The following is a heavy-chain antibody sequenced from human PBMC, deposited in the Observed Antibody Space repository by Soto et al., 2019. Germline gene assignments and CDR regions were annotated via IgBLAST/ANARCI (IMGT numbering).Heavy chain of an antibody. J-gene: IGHJ4*02. D-gene: IGHD2-2*01. V-gene: IGHV3-23*01. CDR2: ITGSADKK. Sequence: EVQLLESGGDLVQPGGSLRLSCAASGFSLSNYAMTWVRQAPGKGLEWVSGITGSADKKYYADSVKGRFIISRDNSKNTLYLQMNSLRAEDTALYYCARDCSSSSCSVWHYWGQGTLVTVSS. CDR1: GFSLSNYA. CDR3: ARDCSSSSCSVWHY.